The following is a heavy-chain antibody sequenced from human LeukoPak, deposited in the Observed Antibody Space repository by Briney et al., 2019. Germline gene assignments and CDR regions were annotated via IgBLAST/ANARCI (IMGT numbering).Heavy chain of an antibody. CDR2: VYYTGST. V-gene: IGHV4-59*01. CDR1: GGSISNYY. CDR3: ARGAMATTPFFDY. J-gene: IGHJ4*02. Sequence: SETLSLTCPVPGGSISNYYYWTWIRQPPGKGLEWIGYVYYTGSTNFNPSLKSRVTVSLDTSRNQFSLKLTSLTAADTAVYYCARGAMATTPFFDYWGQGTLVTVSS. D-gene: IGHD5-24*01.